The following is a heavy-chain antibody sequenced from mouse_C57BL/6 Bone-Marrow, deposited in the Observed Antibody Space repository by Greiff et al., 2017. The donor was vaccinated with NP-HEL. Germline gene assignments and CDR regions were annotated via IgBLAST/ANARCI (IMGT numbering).Heavy chain of an antibody. CDR1: GYAFSSYW. CDR2: IYPGDGDT. D-gene: IGHD1-1*01. V-gene: IGHV1-80*01. CDR3: ARVIYYYGSSYFDY. Sequence: VQLKESGAELVKPGASVKISCKASGYAFSSYWMNWVKQRPGKGLEWIGQIYPGDGDTNYNGKFKGKATLTADKSSSTAYMQLSSLTSEDSAVYFCARVIYYYGSSYFDYWGQGTTLTVSS. J-gene: IGHJ2*01.